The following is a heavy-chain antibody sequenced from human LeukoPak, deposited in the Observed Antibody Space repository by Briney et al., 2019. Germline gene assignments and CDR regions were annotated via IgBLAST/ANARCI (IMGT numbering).Heavy chain of an antibody. J-gene: IGHJ2*01. D-gene: IGHD4-17*01. CDR3: ARTTVTSGPYWYFDL. Sequence: PGGSLRLSCAASGFTFSNYDMHWVRQATGEGLEWVSAIDTAGDTYYPGPVKGRFTISRENAKNSLYLQMNSLRAGDTAVYYCARTTVTSGPYWYFDLWGRGTLVTVSS. CDR1: GFTFSNYD. CDR2: IDTAGDT. V-gene: IGHV3-13*01.